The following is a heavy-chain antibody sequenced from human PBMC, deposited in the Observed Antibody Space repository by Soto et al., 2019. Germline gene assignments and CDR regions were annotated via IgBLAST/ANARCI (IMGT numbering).Heavy chain of an antibody. V-gene: IGHV1-18*04. CDR3: ARDGQTTMVRGVRGGSYNYYGMDV. D-gene: IGHD3-10*01. CDR1: GYTFTSYG. Sequence: QVQLVQSGAEVKKPGASVKVSCKASGYTFTSYGISWVRQAPGQGLEWMGWISTYNSNTNYAQKLQGRVTMTTDTATSTAYMELRSLRSDDTAVYYCARDGQTTMVRGVRGGSYNYYGMDVWGQGTTVTVSS. CDR2: ISTYNSNT. J-gene: IGHJ6*02.